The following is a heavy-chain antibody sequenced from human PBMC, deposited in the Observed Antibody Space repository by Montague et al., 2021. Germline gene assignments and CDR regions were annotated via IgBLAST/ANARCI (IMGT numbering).Heavy chain of an antibody. Sequence: ETLSLTCTISGGSIRSYYWNWIRQPPGKGLEWIGYIYYSGSTNYNPSLKSRVNISLDTSNYQFSLNLRSVTAADTAVYYCARALAARWWFDPWGQGTLVTVSS. D-gene: IGHD6-6*01. V-gene: IGHV4-59*01. CDR3: ARALAARWWFDP. J-gene: IGHJ5*02. CDR1: GGSIRSYY. CDR2: IYYSGST.